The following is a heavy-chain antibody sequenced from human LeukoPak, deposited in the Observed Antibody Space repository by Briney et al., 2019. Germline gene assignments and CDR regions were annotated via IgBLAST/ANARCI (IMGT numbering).Heavy chain of an antibody. J-gene: IGHJ4*01. CDR2: IYHSGST. CDR3: ARVVTAIQQPPNGVCSPFD. V-gene: IGHV4-30-2*01. D-gene: IGHD2-8*01. CDR1: GGSISSGGYY. Sequence: PSETLSLTCTVSGGSISSGGYYWSWIRQPPGKGLEWIGYIYHSGSTYYNPSLKSRVTISVDRSKNQFSLKLSSVTAADTAVYYCARVVTAIQQPPNGVCSPFD.